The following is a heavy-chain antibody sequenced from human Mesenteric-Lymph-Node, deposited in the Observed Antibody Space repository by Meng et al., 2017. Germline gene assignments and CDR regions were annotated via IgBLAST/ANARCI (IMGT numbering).Heavy chain of an antibody. CDR2: IYHSGST. V-gene: IGHV4-39*07. CDR1: GGSITSSTSY. Sequence: SETLSLTCTVSGGSITSSTSYWGWIRQSPGKGLEWIGSIYHSGSTYYNPSLKSRVTISLDTSKNQFSLKLSSVTAAETAVYYCARGVYYYESSGDYFDYWGQGMLVTVSS. CDR3: ARGVYYYESSGDYFDY. J-gene: IGHJ4*02. D-gene: IGHD3-22*01.